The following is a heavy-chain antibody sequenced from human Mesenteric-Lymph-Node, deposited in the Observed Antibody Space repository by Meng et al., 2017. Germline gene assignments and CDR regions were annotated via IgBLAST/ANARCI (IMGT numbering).Heavy chain of an antibody. CDR2: IYHSGST. D-gene: IGHD6-19*01. Sequence: EGAGPGPCKPSGTLSLTCAVSGGSISRSNWWSWVRQPPGKGLEWIGEIYHSGSTNYNPSLKSRVTISVDKSKNQFSLNLSSVTAADTAVYYCARVGQWLPIDYWGQGTLVTVSS. J-gene: IGHJ4*02. CDR1: GGSISRSNW. V-gene: IGHV4-4*02. CDR3: ARVGQWLPIDY.